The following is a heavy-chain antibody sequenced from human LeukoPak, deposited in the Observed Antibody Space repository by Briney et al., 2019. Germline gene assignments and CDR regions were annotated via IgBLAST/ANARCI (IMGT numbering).Heavy chain of an antibody. J-gene: IGHJ6*03. Sequence: SVKVSCKASGGTFSSYAISWVRQAPGQGLEWMGGIIPIFGTANYAQKFRGRVTITADESTSTAYMDLSSLRSEDTAVYYCARDLLPAVKHYMDVWGKGTTVTVSS. CDR1: GGTFSSYA. CDR3: ARDLLPAVKHYMDV. CDR2: IIPIFGTA. D-gene: IGHD2-2*01. V-gene: IGHV1-69*13.